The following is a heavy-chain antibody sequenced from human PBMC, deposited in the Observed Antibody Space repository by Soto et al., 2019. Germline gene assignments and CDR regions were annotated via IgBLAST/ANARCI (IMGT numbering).Heavy chain of an antibody. CDR2: IKQDGSEK. Sequence: GGSLRLSCAASGFTFSSYWMSWVRQAPGKGLEWVANIKQDGSEKYYVDSVKGRFTISRDNAKNSLYLQMNSLRAEDTAVYYCARWEAYDILTGYYTVYYYYGMDVWGQGTTVTVSS. J-gene: IGHJ6*02. CDR1: GFTFSSYW. CDR3: ARWEAYDILTGYYTVYYYYGMDV. V-gene: IGHV3-7*01. D-gene: IGHD3-9*01.